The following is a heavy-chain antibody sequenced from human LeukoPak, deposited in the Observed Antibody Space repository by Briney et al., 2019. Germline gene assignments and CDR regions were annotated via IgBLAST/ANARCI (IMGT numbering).Heavy chain of an antibody. CDR1: GFTFSSYS. CDR3: ARAYGDYVSYYYYYMDV. V-gene: IGHV3-74*01. J-gene: IGHJ6*03. Sequence: GGSLRLSCAASGFTFSSYSMNWVRQAPGKGLVWVSRINSDGSSTSYADSVKGRFTISRDNAKNTLYLQMNSLRAEDTAVYYCARAYGDYVSYYYYYMDVWGKGTTVTVSS. D-gene: IGHD4-17*01. CDR2: INSDGSST.